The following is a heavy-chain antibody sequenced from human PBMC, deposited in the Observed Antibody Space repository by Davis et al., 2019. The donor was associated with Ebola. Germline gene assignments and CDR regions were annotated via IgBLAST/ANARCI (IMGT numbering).Heavy chain of an antibody. D-gene: IGHD2-15*01. V-gene: IGHV3-11*04. CDR3: AIPDCSGANCYSVYIKN. CDR1: GGSFSGYY. Sequence: PSETLSLTCAVYGGSFSGYYWSWIRQPPGKGLEWVSYISSSGSTIYYADSVKGRFTISRDNAKHSLYLQMNSLRAEDTAVYYCAIPDCSGANCYSVYIKNWGQGTLVTVSS. CDR2: ISSSGSTI. J-gene: IGHJ4*02.